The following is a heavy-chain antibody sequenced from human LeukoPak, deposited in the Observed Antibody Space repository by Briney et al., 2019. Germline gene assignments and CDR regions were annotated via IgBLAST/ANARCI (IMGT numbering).Heavy chain of an antibody. CDR2: TDPNSGGT. J-gene: IGHJ2*01. V-gene: IGHV1-2*02. CDR3: ARGRGTTMVRGVITNYFDL. D-gene: IGHD3-10*01. Sequence: GASVKVSCRASGYTFTAHYIHWVRQAPGQGLEWMGWTDPNSGGTNYAQKFLGSVTMTGDTSINTAFMELSRLRSDDTAIYCCARGRGTTMVRGVITNYFDLWGRGSLVTVSS. CDR1: GYTFTAHY.